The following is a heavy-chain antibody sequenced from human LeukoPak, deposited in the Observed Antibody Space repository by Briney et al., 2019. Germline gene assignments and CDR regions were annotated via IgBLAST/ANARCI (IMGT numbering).Heavy chain of an antibody. CDR3: ARQLVGAPFDY. CDR2: IYYSGST. D-gene: IGHD1-26*01. V-gene: IGHV4-39*01. J-gene: IGHJ4*02. CDR1: GGSISSSSYY. Sequence: PSETLSLKCTVSGGSISSSSYYWGWIRQPPGKGLEWVGSIYYSGSTYYNPSLKSRVTISVDTSKNQFSLKLSSVTAADTAVYYCARQLVGAPFDYWGQGTLVTVSS.